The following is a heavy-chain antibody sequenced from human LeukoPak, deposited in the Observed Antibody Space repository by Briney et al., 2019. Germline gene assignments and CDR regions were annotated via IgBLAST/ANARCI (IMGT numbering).Heavy chain of an antibody. CDR1: GFTFSSYW. D-gene: IGHD2-8*02. V-gene: IGHV3-7*01. CDR3: ARGGAAVAYWYYFDY. J-gene: IGHJ4*02. Sequence: PGGSLRLSCAASGFTFSSYWMSWVRQAPGEGLEWVANIKQDGSETYYADSVKGRFTISRDNSKNSLYLQMNSLRAEDTAVYYCARGGAAVAYWYYFDYWGQGTLVTVSS. CDR2: IKQDGSET.